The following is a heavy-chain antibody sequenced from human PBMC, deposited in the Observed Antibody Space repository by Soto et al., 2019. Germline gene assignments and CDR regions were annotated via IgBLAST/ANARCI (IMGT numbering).Heavy chain of an antibody. Sequence: GGSLRLSCAASGFTFSSYSMHWVRQAPGKGLEWVAVIWYDGSNKYYADSVKGRFTISRDNSKNTLYLQMNSLRAEDTAVYYCARDKSLGAFFDYWGQGTLVTVSS. CDR2: IWYDGSNK. CDR1: GFTFSSYS. J-gene: IGHJ4*02. CDR3: ARDKSLGAFFDY. V-gene: IGHV3-33*08.